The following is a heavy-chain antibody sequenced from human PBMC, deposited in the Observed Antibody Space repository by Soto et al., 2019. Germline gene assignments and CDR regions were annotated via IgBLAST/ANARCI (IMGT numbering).Heavy chain of an antibody. CDR2: TGATGRTT. V-gene: IGHV3-23*01. J-gene: IGHJ4*02. CDR3: ATVHNTSRSFDY. Sequence: GGSLRLSCAASGFTFSIYAMTWVRQAPGKGLEWVSTTGATGRTTYYADSVKGRFTVSRDNSKNTLDLQMSSLRAEDTAVYYCATVHNTSRSFDYWGQGTLVTVSS. D-gene: IGHD1-20*01. CDR1: GFTFSIYA.